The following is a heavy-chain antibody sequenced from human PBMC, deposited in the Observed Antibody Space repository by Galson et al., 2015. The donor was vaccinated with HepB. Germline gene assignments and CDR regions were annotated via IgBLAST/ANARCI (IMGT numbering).Heavy chain of an antibody. CDR2: ISYDGSNK. D-gene: IGHD4-17*01. V-gene: IGHV3-30*18. J-gene: IGHJ5*02. Sequence: SLRLSCAASGFTFSSYGMHWVRQAPGKGLEWVAVISYDGSNKYYADSVKGRFTISRDNSKNTLYLQMSSLRSEDTAVYYCVKGNQLYGDYILYNWFDPWGQGTLVTVSS. CDR3: VKGNQLYGDYILYNWFDP. CDR1: GFTFSSYG.